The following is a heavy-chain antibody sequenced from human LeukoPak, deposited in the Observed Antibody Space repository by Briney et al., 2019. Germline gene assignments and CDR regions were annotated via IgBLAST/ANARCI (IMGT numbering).Heavy chain of an antibody. CDR1: GFTFTYYA. Sequence: GGSLRLSCAASGFTFTYYAMHWVRQAPGKGLEWVSAISGSGGSTYYADSVKGRFTISRDNSKNTLYLQMNSLRAEDTAVYYCAKVGEWLGTSFDYWGQGTLVTVSS. D-gene: IGHD6-19*01. CDR3: AKVGEWLGTSFDY. J-gene: IGHJ4*02. V-gene: IGHV3-23*01. CDR2: ISGSGGST.